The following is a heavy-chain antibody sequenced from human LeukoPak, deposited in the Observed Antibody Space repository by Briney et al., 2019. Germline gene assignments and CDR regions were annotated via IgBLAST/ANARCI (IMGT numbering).Heavy chain of an antibody. D-gene: IGHD2-2*01. CDR3: ARGLYCSSTSCLRDAFDI. Sequence: SETLSLTCTVSGASISSYYWSWIRQPPGKGLEWIGYMYNSGSTNYNPSLKSRVTISVDTSKNQFSLKLSSVTAADTAVYYCARGLYCSSTSCLRDAFDIWGQGTMVTVSS. J-gene: IGHJ3*02. V-gene: IGHV4-59*01. CDR1: GASISSYY. CDR2: MYNSGST.